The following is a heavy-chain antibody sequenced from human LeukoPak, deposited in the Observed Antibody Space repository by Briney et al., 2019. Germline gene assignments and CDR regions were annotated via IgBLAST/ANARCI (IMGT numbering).Heavy chain of an antibody. Sequence: GGSLRLSCATSGFTFSTFWMHWVRQAPGKGLEWVAFIRYDGSNKYYADSVKGRFTISRDNSKNTLYLQVNSLRAEDTAVYYCAKFDGYNPPFDYWGQGTLVTVSS. J-gene: IGHJ4*02. CDR2: IRYDGSNK. CDR3: AKFDGYNPPFDY. D-gene: IGHD5-24*01. CDR1: GFTFSTFW. V-gene: IGHV3-30*02.